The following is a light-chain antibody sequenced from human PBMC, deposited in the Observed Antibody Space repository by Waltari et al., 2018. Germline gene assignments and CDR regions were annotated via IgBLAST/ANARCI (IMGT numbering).Light chain of an antibody. Sequence: EIVMTQSPATLSVSPGERATLSCRASQRVSSNLPGYQQKPGQAPRLLDYGASTRATGIPARFSGSGAGTEFTLTISSLQSEDVAVYYCQQYNNWPLTFGGGTKVEIK. CDR2: GAS. CDR3: QQYNNWPLT. CDR1: QRVSSN. V-gene: IGKV3-15*01. J-gene: IGKJ4*01.